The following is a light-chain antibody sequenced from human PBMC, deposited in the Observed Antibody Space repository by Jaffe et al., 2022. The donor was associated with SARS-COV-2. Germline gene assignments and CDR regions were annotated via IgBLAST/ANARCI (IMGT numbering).Light chain of an antibody. CDR3: QQNYRTPRT. V-gene: IGKV1-39*01. Sequence: DIQMTQSPSSLSASVGDRVTITCRAGQNIDIYLNWYQQQPGKAPKLLIYSASRLQSGVPSRFSGSASGTQFTLTINSLQPEDFGTYYCQQNYRTPRTFGQGTKVEIK. CDR2: SAS. CDR1: QNIDIY. J-gene: IGKJ1*01.